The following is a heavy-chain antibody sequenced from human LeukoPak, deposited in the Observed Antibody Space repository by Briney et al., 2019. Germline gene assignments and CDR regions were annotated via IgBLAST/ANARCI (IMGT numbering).Heavy chain of an antibody. J-gene: IGHJ5*02. CDR2: INHSGST. CDR3: ARGGIASRPSCWFDP. V-gene: IGHV4-38-2*01. D-gene: IGHD6-6*01. CDR1: GYSITNGYY. Sequence: SSETLSLTCAVSGYSITNGYYWGWIRQPPGKGLEWIGSINHSGSTSYNPTLKSRVTISVDTSKNQFSLKVTSVTAADTAVYYCARGGIASRPSCWFDPWGQGTQVTVSS.